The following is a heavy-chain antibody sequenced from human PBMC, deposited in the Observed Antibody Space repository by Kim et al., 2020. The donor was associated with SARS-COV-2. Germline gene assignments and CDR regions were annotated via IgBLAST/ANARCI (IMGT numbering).Heavy chain of an antibody. CDR2: INHSGST. V-gene: IGHV4-34*01. D-gene: IGHD3-3*01. Sequence: SETLSLTCAVYGGSFSGYYWSWIRQPPGKGLEWIGEINHSGSTNYNPSLKSRVTISVDTSKNQFSLKLSSVTAADTAVYYCARLGHSIRDFWSGNRPLYYYYGMDVWGQGTTVTVSS. J-gene: IGHJ6*02. CDR1: GGSFSGYY. CDR3: ARLGHSIRDFWSGNRPLYYYYGMDV.